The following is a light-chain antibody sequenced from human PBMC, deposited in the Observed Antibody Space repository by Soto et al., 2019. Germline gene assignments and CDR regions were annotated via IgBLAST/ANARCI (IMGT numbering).Light chain of an antibody. V-gene: IGKV1-12*01. CDR3: QQAASFPIT. CDR2: TAS. J-gene: IGKJ5*01. Sequence: DIQMTQSPSSVSASVGDRVTITCRASQGVSTWLARYQQKPGKAPNLLIYTASSLQGGVPSRFSGSGSGTDFTLTINGLQPEDFATYYCQQAASFPITFGQGTRLEIK. CDR1: QGVSTW.